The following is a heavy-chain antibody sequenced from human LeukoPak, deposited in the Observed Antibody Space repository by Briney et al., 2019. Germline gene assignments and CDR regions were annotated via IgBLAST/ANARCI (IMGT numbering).Heavy chain of an antibody. D-gene: IGHD6-19*01. CDR2: ISGSGGST. Sequence: PGGSPRLSCAASGFTFSSYAMSWVRQAPGKGLEWVSAISGSGGSTYYADSVKGRFTISRDNSKNTLYLQMNSLRAEDTAVYYCAKDRVGSGWYPYYFDYWGQGTLVTVSS. CDR3: AKDRVGSGWYPYYFDY. V-gene: IGHV3-23*01. CDR1: GFTFSSYA. J-gene: IGHJ4*02.